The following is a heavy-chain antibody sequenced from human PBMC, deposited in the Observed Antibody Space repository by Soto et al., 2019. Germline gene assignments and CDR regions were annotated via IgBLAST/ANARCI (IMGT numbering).Heavy chain of an antibody. J-gene: IGHJ6*03. D-gene: IGHD6-13*01. CDR3: ARLSSSWYYYYYYMDV. CDR2: IYYSGST. CDR1: GGSISSSSYY. Sequence: QLQLQESGPGLVKPSETLSLTCTVSGGSISSSSYYWGWIRQPPGKGLEWIGSIYYSGSTYYNPSLKSRVTISVDTSKNQFSLKLSSVTAADTAVYYCARLSSSWYYYYYYMDVWGKGTTVTVSS. V-gene: IGHV4-39*01.